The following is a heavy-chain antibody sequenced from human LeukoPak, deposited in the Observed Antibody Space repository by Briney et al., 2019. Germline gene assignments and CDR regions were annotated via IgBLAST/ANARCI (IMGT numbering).Heavy chain of an antibody. Sequence: SETLSLTCTVSGGSISSYYWSWIRQPAGKGLEWIGRIYTNGSTNYNPSLKSRVTMSVDTSKNQFSPKLSSVTAADTAVYYCAGGDNYYGSGSYLGWGQGTLVTVSS. CDR3: AGGDNYYGSGSYLG. V-gene: IGHV4-4*07. CDR2: IYTNGST. D-gene: IGHD3-10*01. CDR1: GGSISSYY. J-gene: IGHJ4*02.